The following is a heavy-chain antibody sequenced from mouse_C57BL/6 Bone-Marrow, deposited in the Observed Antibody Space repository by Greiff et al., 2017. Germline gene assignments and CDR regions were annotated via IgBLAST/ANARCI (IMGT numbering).Heavy chain of an antibody. CDR3: TSLIYYGNPWFDY. J-gene: IGHJ3*01. D-gene: IGHD2-1*01. Sequence: EVMLVESGAELVRPGASVKLSCTASGFNIKDDYMHWVKQRPEQGLEWIGWIDPENGDTEYASKFQGKATITADTSSNTAYLQLSSLTSEDTAVSYCTSLIYYGNPWFDYWGQGTLVTVSA. CDR1: GFNIKDDY. V-gene: IGHV14-4*01. CDR2: IDPENGDT.